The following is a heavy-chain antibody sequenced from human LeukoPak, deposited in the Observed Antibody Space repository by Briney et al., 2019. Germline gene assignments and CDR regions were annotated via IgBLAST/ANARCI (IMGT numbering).Heavy chain of an antibody. Sequence: GGSLRLSCAASGFTFSDSYMSWIRQAPGKGLEWVSYITSSSDYTSYVDSVKGRFTISRDNAKNSLYLQMNSLRAEDTAVYYCARDRVIYGDYGDAFDIWGQGTMVTVSS. CDR3: ARDRVIYGDYGDAFDI. D-gene: IGHD4-17*01. J-gene: IGHJ3*02. CDR1: GFTFSDSY. V-gene: IGHV3-11*06. CDR2: ITSSSDYT.